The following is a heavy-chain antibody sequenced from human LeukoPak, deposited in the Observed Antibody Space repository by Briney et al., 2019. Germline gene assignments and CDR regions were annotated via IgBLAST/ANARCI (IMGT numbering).Heavy chain of an antibody. CDR1: GYTFTSYG. J-gene: IGHJ6*02. CDR3: ARAMVTSINYYYGMDV. V-gene: IGHV1-18*01. CDR2: ISAYNGNT. D-gene: IGHD5-18*01. Sequence: ASVKVSCKASGYTFTSYGISWVRQAPGQGLEWMGWISAYNGNTNYAQKLQGRVTMTTDTSTSTAYMELRSLRSGDTAVYYCARAMVTSINYYYGMDVWGQGTTVTVSS.